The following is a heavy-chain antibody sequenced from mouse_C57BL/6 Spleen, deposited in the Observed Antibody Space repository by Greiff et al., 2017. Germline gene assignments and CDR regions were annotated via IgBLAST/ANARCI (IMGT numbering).Heavy chain of an antibody. CDR1: GFNIKDYY. V-gene: IGHV14-2*01. CDR3: DKGDYLDY. Sequence: EVNLVESGAELVKPGASVKLSCTASGFNIKDYYMHWVKQRTEQGLEWIGRIGPEDGETKYAPKVQGQATITADTASNTAYLKLSSQTSGNTAFYYCDKGDYLDYWGQGTTLTVAS. CDR2: IGPEDGET. J-gene: IGHJ2*01.